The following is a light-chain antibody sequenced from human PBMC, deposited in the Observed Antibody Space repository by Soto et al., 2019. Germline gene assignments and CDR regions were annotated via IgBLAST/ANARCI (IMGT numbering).Light chain of an antibody. V-gene: IGKV3-20*01. CDR2: GAS. CDR3: QQYHTSHLM. J-gene: IGKJ1*01. Sequence: EIVLTQSPGTLSLSPGERATLACRASQSVRSNYLAWYQQKPGQAPRLLIYGASSRATGIPDRFSGSGSGTDFTLTISRLEPEDLAVYYCQQYHTSHLMLGQGTKGDIK. CDR1: QSVRSNY.